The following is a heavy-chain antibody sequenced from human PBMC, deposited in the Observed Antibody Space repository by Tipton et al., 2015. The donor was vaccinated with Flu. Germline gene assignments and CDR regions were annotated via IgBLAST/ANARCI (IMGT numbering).Heavy chain of an antibody. CDR1: GYTLTNYD. V-gene: IGHV1-8*01. CDR2: MNPDGGNA. CDR3: ARVNYHDSRGAHFDY. D-gene: IGHD3-22*01. J-gene: IGHJ4*02. Sequence: QVQLVQSGAEVKKSGASVKVSCKASGYTLTNYDIIWVRQATGQGLEYMGWMNPDGGNAGYAQKFQGRVTVTRDTSRSTVYMEVNSLRSEDTAVYYCARVNYHDSRGAHFDYWGQGSLVTVSS.